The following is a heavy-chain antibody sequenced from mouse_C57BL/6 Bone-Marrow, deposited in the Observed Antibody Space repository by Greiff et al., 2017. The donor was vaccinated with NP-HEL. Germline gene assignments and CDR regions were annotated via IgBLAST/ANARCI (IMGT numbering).Heavy chain of an antibody. CDR1: GFTFSDYG. V-gene: IGHV5-15*04. Sequence: DVKLVESGGGLVQPGGSLKLSCAASGFTFSDYGMAWVRQAPRKGPEWVAFISNLAYSIYYAATVPGRFTISRENAKITLYLEISMLRSEETAMYYCARRGDYDEGGFDYWGKGTTLTVSS. CDR3: ARRGDYDEGGFDY. D-gene: IGHD2-4*01. CDR2: ISNLAYSI. J-gene: IGHJ2*01.